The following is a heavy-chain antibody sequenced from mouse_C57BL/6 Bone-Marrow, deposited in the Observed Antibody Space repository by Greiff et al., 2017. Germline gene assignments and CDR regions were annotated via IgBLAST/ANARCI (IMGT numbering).Heavy chain of an antibody. J-gene: IGHJ4*01. V-gene: IGHV5-4*03. D-gene: IGHD2-4*01. CDR2: ISDGGSYT. CDR1: GFTFSSYA. Sequence: EVKLVESGGGLVKPGGSLKLSCAASGFTFSSYAMSWVRQTPEQRLEWVATISDGGSYTYYPDNVKGRFTISRDNAKNNLYLQMSHLKSEDTAMYYCARHYDYDVYAMDYWGKGTSVTVSS. CDR3: ARHYDYDVYAMDY.